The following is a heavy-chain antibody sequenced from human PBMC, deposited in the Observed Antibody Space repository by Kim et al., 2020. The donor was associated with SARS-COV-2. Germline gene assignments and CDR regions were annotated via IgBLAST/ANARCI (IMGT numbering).Heavy chain of an antibody. D-gene: IGHD3-22*01. J-gene: IGHJ5*02. V-gene: IGHV3-74*01. Sequence: DSVKGRFNISRETAKNTLYLKMNSLRAEDTAVYYCARGYSYYYDSSGYPAWGQGTLVTVSS. CDR3: ARGYSYYYDSSGYPA.